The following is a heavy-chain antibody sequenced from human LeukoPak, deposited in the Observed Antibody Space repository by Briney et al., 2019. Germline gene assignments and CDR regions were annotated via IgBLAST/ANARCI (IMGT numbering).Heavy chain of an antibody. CDR2: ISHSGST. Sequence: SETLTLTCAVYGGSFSGYYWSWSRQPPGLGLEWIAEISHSGSTNYNPSLKSRVTISVGESKNQSSFTLSSVISADTTVEYFWRGGRTSITIFGGVTESPYSFDYWGQGTLVTVSS. CDR1: GGSFSGYY. V-gene: IGHV4-34*01. J-gene: IGHJ4*02. D-gene: IGHD3-3*01. CDR3: WRGGRTSITIFGGVTESPYSFDY.